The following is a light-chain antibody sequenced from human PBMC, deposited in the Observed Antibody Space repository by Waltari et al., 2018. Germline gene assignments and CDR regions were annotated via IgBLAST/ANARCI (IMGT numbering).Light chain of an antibody. CDR1: SSDVGGYNY. CDR3: SSYTSSSTRV. J-gene: IGLJ1*01. V-gene: IGLV2-14*03. CDR2: DGV. Sequence: QSALTQPASVSGSLGQSITISCPGTSSDVGGYNYVSWYQQHPGKAPKLMIYDGVNRPSGVSNRFLCAKSGNTASRTISWLQAEDESYYYCSSYTSSSTRVFGTVTKVTVL.